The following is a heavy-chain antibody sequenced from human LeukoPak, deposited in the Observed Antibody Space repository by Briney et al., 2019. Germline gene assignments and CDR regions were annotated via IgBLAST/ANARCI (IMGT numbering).Heavy chain of an antibody. D-gene: IGHD3-3*01. Sequence: ASVKGSCKASGYTFTGYHIHWVRQAPGQGLEWMGWINPNNGGTNYAQRFQGRVTMTRDTSISTAYMELSSLRSDDTAVYYCARLDPRPLDYDFWSGPGAWGQGTLVTVSS. CDR1: GYTFTGYH. CDR2: INPNNGGT. CDR3: ARLDPRPLDYDFWSGPGA. V-gene: IGHV1-2*02. J-gene: IGHJ4*02.